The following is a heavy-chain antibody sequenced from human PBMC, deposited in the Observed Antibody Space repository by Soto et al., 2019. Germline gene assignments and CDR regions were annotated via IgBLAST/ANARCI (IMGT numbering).Heavy chain of an antibody. J-gene: IGHJ2*01. V-gene: IGHV3-30-3*01. CDR1: GFTFSTYA. CDR3: ARETYFSGHVLGNLDL. Sequence: QVQLVESGGGVVQPGGSLRLSCAASGFTFSTYAMQWVRQAPGKGLEWVAVVSSEGGTQFYADSVKGRFTISRDNSKNSLYLQMSSPTTEDAAIYYCARETYFSGHVLGNLDLWGRGTLVTVSS. D-gene: IGHD5-12*01. CDR2: VSSEGGTQ.